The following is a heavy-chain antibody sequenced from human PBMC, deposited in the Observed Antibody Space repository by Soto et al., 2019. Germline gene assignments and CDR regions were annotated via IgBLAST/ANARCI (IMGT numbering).Heavy chain of an antibody. J-gene: IGHJ4*02. V-gene: IGHV3-33*01. CDR3: ARDHRDDSGWLRRAIDY. CDR2: IWYDGSNK. D-gene: IGHD6-19*01. CDR1: GFTFRTYG. Sequence: QVQLVESGGGVVQPGRSLRLSCVASGFTFRTYGMHWVRQAPGKGLEWVALIWYDGSNKYYADSVKGRFTISRDNSKSTLSLHMNSLRAEDTAVYYCARDHRDDSGWLRRAIDYWGQGTLVTVSS.